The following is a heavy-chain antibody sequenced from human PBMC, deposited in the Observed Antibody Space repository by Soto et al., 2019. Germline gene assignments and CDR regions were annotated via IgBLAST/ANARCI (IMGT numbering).Heavy chain of an antibody. V-gene: IGHV1-18*01. CDR3: AINYDFWSGYPSGDAFDI. Sequence: QVQLVQSGAEVKKPGASVKVSCKASGYTFTSFGISWVRQAPGQGLEWMGWISAYNGNKNYAQKLQGRVTMTTDTSPSTAYMELRSLRSDGTAVYYCAINYDFWSGYPSGDAFDIWGQGTMVTVSS. J-gene: IGHJ3*02. CDR1: GYTFTSFG. D-gene: IGHD3-3*01. CDR2: ISAYNGNK.